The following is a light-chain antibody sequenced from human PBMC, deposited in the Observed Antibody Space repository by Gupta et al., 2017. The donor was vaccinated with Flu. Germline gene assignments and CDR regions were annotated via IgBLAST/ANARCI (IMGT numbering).Light chain of an antibody. CDR1: SSNIGSNT. J-gene: IGLJ1*01. Sequence: VTISCSGSSSNIGSNTVNWYQQLPGTAPKLLIYSSNQRPSGVPDRFSGSKSGTSASLAISGLQSEDEADYYCAAWDDSLNGRYVFGTGTKVTVL. V-gene: IGLV1-44*01. CDR3: AAWDDSLNGRYV. CDR2: SSN.